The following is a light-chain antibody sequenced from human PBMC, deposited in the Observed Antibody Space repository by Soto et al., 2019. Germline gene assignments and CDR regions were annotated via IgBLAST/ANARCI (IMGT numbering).Light chain of an antibody. CDR2: RVT. V-gene: IGLV2-11*01. CDR3: CSFAGRDTYVV. CDR1: SSDVGPYNF. J-gene: IGLJ2*01. Sequence: QSALIQPRSVSGSPGQSVTISCTGTSSDVGPYNFVSWFQHHPGKAPKPIIFRVTQRPSGVPDRFSGSKSGNTASLTISGLQAEDEADYYCCSFAGRDTYVVFGGGTKLT.